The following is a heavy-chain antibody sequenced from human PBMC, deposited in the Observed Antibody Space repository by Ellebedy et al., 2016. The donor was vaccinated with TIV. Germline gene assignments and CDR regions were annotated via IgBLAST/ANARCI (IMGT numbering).Heavy chain of an antibody. CDR1: GFTFSNAW. V-gene: IGHV3-15*01. CDR3: TTGSITMVRGVIDD. J-gene: IGHJ4*02. Sequence: PGGSLRLSCAASGFTFSNAWMSWVRQVPGKGLEWVGRIKSKSEGGTTDYAAPVKGRFTTSRDDSKNTLFLQMNSLKTEDTAVYYCTTGSITMVRGVIDDWGQGTLVTVSS. D-gene: IGHD3-10*01. CDR2: IKSKSEGGTT.